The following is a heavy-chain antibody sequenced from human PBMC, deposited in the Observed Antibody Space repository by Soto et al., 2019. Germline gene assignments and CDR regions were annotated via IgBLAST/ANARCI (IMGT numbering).Heavy chain of an antibody. V-gene: IGHV4-61*01. J-gene: IGHJ4*02. CDR1: GGPVNSGSYF. CDR3: ARGGGPYDSSSYYFDS. D-gene: IGHD3-22*01. CDR2: IYYSGNT. Sequence: QVHLQESGPRLVQPSETLSLACTVSGGPVNSGSYFWSGIRQPPGKGLEWIGYIYYSGNTFYNPSFQSRVTMSVDPSKNQFSLKLPSVTAADTAVYYCARGGGPYDSSSYYFDSWGQGTLVTVSS.